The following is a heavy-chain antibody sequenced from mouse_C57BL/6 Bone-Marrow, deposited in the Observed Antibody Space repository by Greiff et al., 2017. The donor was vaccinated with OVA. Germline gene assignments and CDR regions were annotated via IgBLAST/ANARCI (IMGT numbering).Heavy chain of an antibody. J-gene: IGHJ1*03. V-gene: IGHV1-54*01. Sequence: VKLQESGAELVRPGTSVKVSCKASGYAFTNYLIEWVKQRPGQGLEWIGVINPGSGGTNYNEKFKGKATLTADKSSSTDYMQLSSLTSEDSAVYYCARSSITTVVGGDWYFDVWGTGTTVTVSS. D-gene: IGHD1-1*01. CDR2: INPGSGGT. CDR3: ARSSITTVVGGDWYFDV. CDR1: GYAFTNYL.